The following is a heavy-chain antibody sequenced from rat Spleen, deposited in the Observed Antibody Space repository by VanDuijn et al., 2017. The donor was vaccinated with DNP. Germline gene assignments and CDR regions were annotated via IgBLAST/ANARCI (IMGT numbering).Heavy chain of an antibody. CDR2: INKDSSTI. Sequence: EVQLVESGGGLVQPGRSLKLSCAASGFNFNDYWMGWVRQAPGKGLEWIGEINKDSSTIDYNPSLKDKFTVSRDNAKSTLYLQMDSLRSEDTATYYCTSNPHIRTAAPFDYWGQGAMVTVSS. J-gene: IGHJ2*01. V-gene: IGHV4-2*01. CDR1: GFNFNDYW. CDR3: TSNPHIRTAAPFDY. D-gene: IGHD3-8*01.